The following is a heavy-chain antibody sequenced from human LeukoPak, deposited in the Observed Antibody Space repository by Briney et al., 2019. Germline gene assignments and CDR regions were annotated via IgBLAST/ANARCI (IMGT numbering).Heavy chain of an antibody. J-gene: IGHJ4*02. Sequence: SETLSLTCAVSGDSISNSNWWTWIRPPLGKGLEWIGEVYPTGSTNYSPSLKGRVTISVDKSKNQFSLTLTSVTAADTAVYFCGTTEHDSGDYWGQGTLVTVSS. CDR3: GTTEHDSGDY. V-gene: IGHV4-4*02. CDR2: VYPTGST. CDR1: GDSISNSNW. D-gene: IGHD6-25*01.